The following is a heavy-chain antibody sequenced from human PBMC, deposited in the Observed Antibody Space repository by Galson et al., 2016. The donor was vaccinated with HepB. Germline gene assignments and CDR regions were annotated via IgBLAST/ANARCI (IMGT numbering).Heavy chain of an antibody. D-gene: IGHD3-10*01. CDR1: GYTFTSNG. CDR2: ISTYNGNT. V-gene: IGHV1-18*01. Sequence: SVKVSCKATGYTFTSNGISWVRQAPEQGLEWMGWISTYNGNTNYAQKVQGRVTITTDTSTNTAYMDLRSLRSDDTAVYYCVRNNYGSGRVYFDYWGQGTLVTVSS. J-gene: IGHJ4*02. CDR3: VRNNYGSGRVYFDY.